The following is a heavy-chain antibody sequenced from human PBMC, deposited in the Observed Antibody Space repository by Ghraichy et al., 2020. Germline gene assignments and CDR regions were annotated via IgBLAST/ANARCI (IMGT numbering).Heavy chain of an antibody. CDR2: VGASGSPT. D-gene: IGHD5-24*01. CDR3: AKDGSVVTSMATYFDH. J-gene: IGHJ4*02. V-gene: IGHV3-23*01. CDR1: GFTFSSYA. Sequence: GGSLRLSCAASGFTFSSYAMSWVRQAPGKGLEWVSVVGASGSPTYYADSVKGRFTISRVTSKNTLYLQMNSLRAEDTAVYYCAKDGSVVTSMATYFDHWGQGTLVTVSS.